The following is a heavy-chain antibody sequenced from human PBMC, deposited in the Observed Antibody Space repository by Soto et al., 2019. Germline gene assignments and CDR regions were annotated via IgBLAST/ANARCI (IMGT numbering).Heavy chain of an antibody. CDR1: GYTFTSYG. V-gene: IGHV1-18*01. CDR2: ISAYNGNT. Sequence: GASVKVSCKASGYTFTSYGISWVRQAPGQGLEWMGWISAYNGNTNYAQKLQGRVTMTTDTSTSTAYMELRSLRSDDTAVYYCARAYGSGSYLFPWFDPWGQGTLVTVSS. CDR3: ARAYGSGSYLFPWFDP. J-gene: IGHJ5*02. D-gene: IGHD3-10*01.